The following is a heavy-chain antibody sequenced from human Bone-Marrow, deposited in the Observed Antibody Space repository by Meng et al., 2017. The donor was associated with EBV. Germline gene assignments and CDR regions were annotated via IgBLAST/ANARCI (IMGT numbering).Heavy chain of an antibody. CDR2: INHSGST. Sequence: QLQLQESGPGLVKPSEXLSLTCPVSGGSISNSMYYWAWIRQPPGKGLEWIGEINHSGSTNYNPSLKSRVTISVDTSKNQFSLKLSSVTAADTAVYYCARVQWELLSYFDYWGQGTLVTVSA. CDR1: GGSISNSMYY. D-gene: IGHD1-26*01. CDR3: ARVQWELLSYFDY. J-gene: IGHJ4*02. V-gene: IGHV4-39*07.